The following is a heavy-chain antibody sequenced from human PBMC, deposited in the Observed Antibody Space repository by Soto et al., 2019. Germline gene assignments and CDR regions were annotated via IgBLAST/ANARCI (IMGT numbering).Heavy chain of an antibody. CDR3: AKVDVSTAGSFDY. CDR1: GFTFSRHG. J-gene: IGHJ4*02. V-gene: IGHV3-23*01. D-gene: IGHD6-13*01. Sequence: LRLSCVASGFTFSRHGLSWVRQAPGKGLEWVSTINPSGDSTFYADSVKGRFTISRDNSKNTVYLQTNSLSVGDTAVYLCAKVDVSTAGSFDYWGQGALVTVSS. CDR2: INPSGDST.